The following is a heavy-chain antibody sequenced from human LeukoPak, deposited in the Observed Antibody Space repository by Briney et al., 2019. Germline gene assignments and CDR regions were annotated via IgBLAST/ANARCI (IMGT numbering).Heavy chain of an antibody. CDR1: GFTFGDYA. Sequence: PGRSLRLSCTASGFTFGDYAMSWFRQAPGKGLEWVGFIRTKPYGATTEYAASVKGRFTISRDDSKSIAYLQMNSLKTEGTAVYYCTRAFTVTTFDMDVWGQGTTVTVSS. CDR3: TRAFTVTTFDMDV. D-gene: IGHD4-17*01. V-gene: IGHV3-49*03. CDR2: IRTKPYGATT. J-gene: IGHJ6*02.